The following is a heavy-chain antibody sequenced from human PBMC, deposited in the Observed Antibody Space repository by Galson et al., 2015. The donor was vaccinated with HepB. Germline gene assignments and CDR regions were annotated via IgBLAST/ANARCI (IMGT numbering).Heavy chain of an antibody. CDR3: ASGDSSSWYGDFDN. J-gene: IGHJ4*02. CDR1: GFTLSNAW. V-gene: IGHV3-15*07. D-gene: IGHD6-13*01. Sequence: SLRLSCAASGFTLSNAWMNWVRQAPGKGLEWVGRIKNKNDGGTTDYAAPVKGRFIVSRDDSGNTLYLHMNRLKTEDTAVYYCASGDSSSWYGDFDNWGQGTLVTVSS. CDR2: IKNKNDGGTT.